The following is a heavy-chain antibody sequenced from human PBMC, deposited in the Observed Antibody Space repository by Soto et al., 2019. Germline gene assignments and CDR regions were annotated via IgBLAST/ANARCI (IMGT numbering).Heavy chain of an antibody. CDR1: GGSFRGYY. CDR2: INHIGST. CDR3: ARASSYYVSGSYYNRAAAFDI. Sequence: QVQLQQWGAGLLKPSETLSLTCAVYGGSFRGYYWSWIRQPPGKGLEWIGEINHIGSTNYNPSLKRRRTISVDTSKNQFPLKLSSVTAADTAVYYCARASSYYVSGSYYNRAAAFDIWGQGTMVTFSS. D-gene: IGHD3-10*01. V-gene: IGHV4-34*01. J-gene: IGHJ3*02.